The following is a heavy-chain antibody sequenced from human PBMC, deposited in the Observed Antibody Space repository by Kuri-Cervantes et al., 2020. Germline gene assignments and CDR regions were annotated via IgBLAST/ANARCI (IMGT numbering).Heavy chain of an antibody. CDR1: DASITSDF. CDR2: IYYSGST. Sequence: SETLSLTCSVSDASITSDFWSWIRQPPGEGLEWIGYIYYSGSTNYNPSLKSRVSISVDTSKNQFSLKLSSVTAADTAMYYCARSFYCTNGICPFDYWGQGTLVTVSS. J-gene: IGHJ4*02. CDR3: ARSFYCTNGICPFDY. V-gene: IGHV4-59*01. D-gene: IGHD2-8*01.